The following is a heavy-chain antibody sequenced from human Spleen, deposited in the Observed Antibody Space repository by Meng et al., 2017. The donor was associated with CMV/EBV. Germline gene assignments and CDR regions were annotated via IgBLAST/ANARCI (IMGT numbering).Heavy chain of an antibody. CDR1: GFTFNDYY. CDR3: AKGPEGAGTLGVTAGMDV. D-gene: IGHD6-19*01. V-gene: IGHV3-30*02. Sequence: GGSLRLSCAASGFTFNDYYMSWVRQAPGKGLEWVAFIRYDGSNKYYADSVKGRFTISRDNSKNTLYLQMNSLRAEDTAVYYCAKGPEGAGTLGVTAGMDVWGQGTTVTVSS. CDR2: IRYDGSNK. J-gene: IGHJ6*02.